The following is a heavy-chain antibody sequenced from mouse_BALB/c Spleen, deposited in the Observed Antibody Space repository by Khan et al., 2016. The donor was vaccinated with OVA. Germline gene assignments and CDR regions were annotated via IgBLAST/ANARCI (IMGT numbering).Heavy chain of an antibody. CDR3: TRSYDSYYFDY. CDR2: IYPGISDT. V-gene: IGHV1-5*01. J-gene: IGHJ2*01. CDR1: GYSFTNYW. D-gene: IGHD2-4*01. Sequence: VRLQQSGTVLARPGASVKMSCKASGYSFTNYWIHWVKQRPGQGLEWIGAIYPGISDTRYNQKFKDKAKLTAVTSATTAYVELSSLTSEDSAIYYWTRSYDSYYFDYWGQGTTLTVSS.